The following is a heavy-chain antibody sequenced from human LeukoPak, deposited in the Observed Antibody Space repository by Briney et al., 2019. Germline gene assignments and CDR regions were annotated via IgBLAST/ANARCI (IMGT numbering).Heavy chain of an antibody. J-gene: IGHJ4*02. D-gene: IGHD5-12*01. Sequence: PSETLSLTCTVSGASVSSGGYYWSWIRQPPGKGLEWIGYIYHSGSTNYNPSLKSRVTISVDTSKNQFSLKLSSVTAADTAVYYCARGGGYASPIGYWGQGALVTVSS. CDR3: ARGGGYASPIGY. CDR2: IYHSGST. V-gene: IGHV4-61*08. CDR1: GASVSSGGYY.